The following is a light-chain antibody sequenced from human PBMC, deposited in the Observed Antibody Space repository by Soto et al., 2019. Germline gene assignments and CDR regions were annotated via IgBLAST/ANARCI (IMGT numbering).Light chain of an antibody. V-gene: IGKV3-15*01. J-gene: IGKJ4*01. CDR3: QQYNNWPLT. Sequence: EIVMTQSPATLSVSPGERATLSCRASQSVSSNLDWYQQKPGQAPRLLIYGASTRATGIPARFSGSGSGTEFTLTISSLQSEDFAVYYCQQYNNWPLTFGGGTKVEIK. CDR2: GAS. CDR1: QSVSSN.